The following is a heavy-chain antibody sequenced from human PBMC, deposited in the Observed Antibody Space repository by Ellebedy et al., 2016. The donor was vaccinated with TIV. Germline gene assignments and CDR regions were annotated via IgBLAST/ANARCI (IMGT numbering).Heavy chain of an antibody. V-gene: IGHV3-21*01. Sequence: GESLKISXAASGFTVSSYRLNWVRLTPTQGLEWVSSISGTYDYTYYTDSVRGRFTISRDNAKNSLYLQMNSLRAEDTAVYYCARNSGGSGPNWFGPWGQGTLVTVSS. D-gene: IGHD2-15*01. CDR3: ARNSGGSGPNWFGP. CDR1: GFTVSSYR. CDR2: ISGTYDYT. J-gene: IGHJ5*02.